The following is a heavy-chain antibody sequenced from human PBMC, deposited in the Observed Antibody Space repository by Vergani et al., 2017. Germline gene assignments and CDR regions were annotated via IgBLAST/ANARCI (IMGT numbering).Heavy chain of an antibody. V-gene: IGHV3-66*02. J-gene: IGHJ4*02. CDR2: IYSGGST. CDR3: AGLPRRDGYNFADY. D-gene: IGHD5-24*01. CDR1: GFTVSGNY. Sequence: EVQLVESGGGLVQPGGSLRLSCAASGFTVSGNYMSWVHQAPGKGLEWVSVIYSGGSTFYADSVKGRFTISRDNYKNTLYLQMNSLSAEDTAVYYCAGLPRRDGYNFADYWGQGTLVTVSS.